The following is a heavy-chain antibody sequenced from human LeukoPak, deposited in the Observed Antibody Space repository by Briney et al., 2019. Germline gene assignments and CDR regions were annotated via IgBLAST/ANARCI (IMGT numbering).Heavy chain of an antibody. D-gene: IGHD6-19*01. J-gene: IGHJ4*02. CDR1: GFTFSSYA. CDR3: AKSTSGWYLFDD. Sequence: GGSLRLSCAASGFTFSSYAMNWVRQAPGKGLGWVSTISVSGTSTYYSNSLKGRFTISRDDSKNTLYLQMNSLRAEDTAVYYCAKSTSGWYLFDDWGQGTLVTVSS. V-gene: IGHV3-23*01. CDR2: ISVSGTST.